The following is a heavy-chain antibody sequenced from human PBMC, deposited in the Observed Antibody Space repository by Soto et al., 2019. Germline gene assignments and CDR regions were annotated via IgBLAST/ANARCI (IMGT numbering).Heavy chain of an antibody. CDR1: DVCITTSGDY. V-gene: IGHV4-30-4*02. Sequence: SVTLSLTCTVSDVCITTSGDYWSWIRQHPGKGLEWIGYISHSGITEYNPSLKSRLTLSIDTSKNQLSLKLTSMTAADTAVYYCARDMHAGFTHYFDPWGQGTLVTVSA. D-gene: IGHD1-26*01. J-gene: IGHJ5*02. CDR3: ARDMHAGFTHYFDP. CDR2: ISHSGIT.